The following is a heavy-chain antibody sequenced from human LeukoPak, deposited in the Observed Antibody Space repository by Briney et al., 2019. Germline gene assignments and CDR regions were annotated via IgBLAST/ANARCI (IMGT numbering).Heavy chain of an antibody. CDR2: INGDGTDK. CDR3: ARDRGGKDF. J-gene: IGHJ4*01. V-gene: IGHV3-7*01. Sequence: GESLRLSCAASGFSFSNYWMSWVRQAPGQGLEWVANINGDGTDKYYADAVKGRFTISRDNTKNSMSLQMNSLRAEDTAVYYCARDRGGKDFWGHGTLVTVS. D-gene: IGHD4-23*01. CDR1: GFSFSNYW.